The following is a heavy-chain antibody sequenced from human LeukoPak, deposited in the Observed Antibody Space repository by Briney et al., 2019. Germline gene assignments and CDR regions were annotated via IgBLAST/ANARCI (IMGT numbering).Heavy chain of an antibody. V-gene: IGHV3-7*01. Sequence: GGSLRLSCAASGFTFSSYWMSWVRQAPGKGLEWVANIKQDGSEKYYVDSVKGRFTISRDNAKNSLYLQMNSLRAEDTAVYYCARVFLSPQGEIVVVPAAIGAFDIWGQGTMVTVSS. CDR3: ARVFLSPQGEIVVVPAAIGAFDI. CDR1: GFTFSSYW. J-gene: IGHJ3*02. CDR2: IKQDGSEK. D-gene: IGHD2-2*02.